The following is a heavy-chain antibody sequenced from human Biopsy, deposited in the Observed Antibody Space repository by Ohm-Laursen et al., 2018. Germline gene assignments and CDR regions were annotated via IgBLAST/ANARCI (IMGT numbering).Heavy chain of an antibody. D-gene: IGHD3-9*01. V-gene: IGHV3-43D*04. J-gene: IGHJ6*02. Sequence: SLRLSCAASGLTFDDYAMHWVRQAPGKGLEWVSLISWDGRTRYYADSVKGRFTISRDNSKNSLYLQMNSLRLEDTALYFCARAFRGQYFYYYYGMDVWGQGTTVTVSS. CDR2: ISWDGRTR. CDR1: GLTFDDYA. CDR3: ARAFRGQYFYYYYGMDV.